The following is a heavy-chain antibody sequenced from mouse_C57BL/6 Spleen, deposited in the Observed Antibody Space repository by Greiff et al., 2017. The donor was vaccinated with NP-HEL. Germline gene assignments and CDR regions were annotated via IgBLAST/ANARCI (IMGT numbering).Heavy chain of an antibody. Sequence: QVQLQQSGAELARPGASVKLSCKASGYTFTSYGISRVKQRTGQGLEWIGEIYPRSGNTYYNEKFKGKATLTADKSSSTAYMELRSLTSEDSAVYFCARDYSNAYWGQGTLVTVSA. V-gene: IGHV1-81*01. D-gene: IGHD2-5*01. CDR3: ARDYSNAY. J-gene: IGHJ3*01. CDR1: GYTFTSYG. CDR2: IYPRSGNT.